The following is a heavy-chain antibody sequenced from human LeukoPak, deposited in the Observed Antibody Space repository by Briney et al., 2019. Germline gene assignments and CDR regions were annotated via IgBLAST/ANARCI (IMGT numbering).Heavy chain of an antibody. V-gene: IGHV1-2*02. CDR1: VYTFTGYY. J-gene: IGHJ6*02. D-gene: IGHD3-22*01. CDR3: ARRYDRTRGYGFDV. CDR2: FNPNSGGL. Sequence: GASVKVSCKASVYTFTGYYIHWVRQAPGQGLEWMAWFNPNSGGLDYAQKFQGRVTMTRDTSISTAYLELSRLTSDDTAVYYCARRYDRTRGYGFDVWGQGTTVSVSS.